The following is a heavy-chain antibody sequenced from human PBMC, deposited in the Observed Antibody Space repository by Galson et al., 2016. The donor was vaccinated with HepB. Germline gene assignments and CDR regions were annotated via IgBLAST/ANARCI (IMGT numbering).Heavy chain of an antibody. D-gene: IGHD3-10*01. CDR3: VTTDYYITRYFVH. CDR1: GFTFNKYA. J-gene: IGHJ4*02. Sequence: SLRLSCAASGFTFNKYAMSWVRQVPRKGLEWVSSIGDSGGSPSYADSVEGRFTISRDNSKNTLHLQMNSLRVEDTATYYCVTTDYYITRYFVHWGQGALVTVSS. CDR2: IGDSGGSP. V-gene: IGHV3-23*01.